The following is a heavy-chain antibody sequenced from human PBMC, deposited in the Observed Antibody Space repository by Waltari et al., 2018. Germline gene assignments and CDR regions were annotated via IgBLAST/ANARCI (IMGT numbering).Heavy chain of an antibody. CDR2: IYYSGST. D-gene: IGHD3-16*01. Sequence: QVQLQESGPGLVKPSETLSLTCTVSGGSISSYYWSWIRQPPGKGLEWIGYIYYSGSTNYNPSLKSRVTISVDTSKNQFSLKLSSVTAADMAVYYCARDYGGGFGYWGQGTLVTVSS. J-gene: IGHJ4*02. CDR3: ARDYGGGFGY. CDR1: GGSISSYY. V-gene: IGHV4-59*01.